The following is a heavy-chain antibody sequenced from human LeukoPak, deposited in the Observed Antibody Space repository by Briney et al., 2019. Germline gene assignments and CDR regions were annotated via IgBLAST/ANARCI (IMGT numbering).Heavy chain of an antibody. CDR1: EITFSSYA. D-gene: IGHD2-15*01. Sequence: GGSLRLSCATSEITFSSYAMSWVRQAPGKGLEWVSAISGSGGRTYYADSVKGRFTISRDNSKNTLYLQMNSLRAEDTAVYYCAIARVVVAATISFDYWGQGTLVTVSS. J-gene: IGHJ4*02. V-gene: IGHV3-23*01. CDR3: AIARVVVAATISFDY. CDR2: ISGSGGRT.